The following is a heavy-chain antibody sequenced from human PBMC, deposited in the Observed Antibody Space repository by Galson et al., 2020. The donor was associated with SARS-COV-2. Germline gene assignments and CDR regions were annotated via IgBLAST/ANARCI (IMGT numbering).Heavy chain of an antibody. Sequence: SETLSPTCTVSGGSSSSGDFSWILNRHPPGTGLVWIGYIYYNGDTYYNPSLKSRVTISLDTSKNQFSLKLSSVTAADTAIYYCARDPFYSGSSYWGPGTLVTVSS. J-gene: IGHJ4*02. CDR1: GGSSSSGDFS. V-gene: IGHV4-30-4*08. CDR3: ARDPFYSGSSY. D-gene: IGHD1-26*01. CDR2: IYYNGDT.